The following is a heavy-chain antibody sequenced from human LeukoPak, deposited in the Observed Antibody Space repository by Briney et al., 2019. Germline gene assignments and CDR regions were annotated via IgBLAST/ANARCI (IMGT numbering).Heavy chain of an antibody. J-gene: IGHJ4*02. Sequence: GGSLRLSCAASGFTFSSYSMNWVRQAPGKGLEWVSYISSSSSTIYYADSVKGRFTISRDNAKNSLYLQMNSLRAEDTAVYYCARDTVADLDYWGQGTLVTASS. CDR1: GFTFSSYS. D-gene: IGHD6-19*01. V-gene: IGHV3-48*01. CDR2: ISSSSSTI. CDR3: ARDTVADLDY.